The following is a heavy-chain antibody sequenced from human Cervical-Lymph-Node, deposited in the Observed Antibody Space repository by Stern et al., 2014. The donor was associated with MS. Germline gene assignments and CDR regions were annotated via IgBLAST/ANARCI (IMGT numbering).Heavy chain of an antibody. CDR2: IWNDGRNK. CDR1: GFSVSIYG. CDR3: ARGAVVDGIHGVDV. D-gene: IGHD2-2*01. V-gene: IGHV3-33*01. J-gene: IGHJ6*02. Sequence: VQLVESGGGVVQPGRSLRLSCAASGFSVSIYGMHWVRQAPGKGLEWGATIWNDGRNKFYADSVKGRLTISRDNSKNTLDLQMNSLRDEDTAVYYCARGAVVDGIHGVDVWGQGTTVTVSS.